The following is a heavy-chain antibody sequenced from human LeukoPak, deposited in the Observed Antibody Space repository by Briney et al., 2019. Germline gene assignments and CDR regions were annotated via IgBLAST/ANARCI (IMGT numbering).Heavy chain of an antibody. CDR2: INHSGST. CDR1: GGSFSGYY. J-gene: IGHJ5*02. Sequence: SETLSITCAVYGGSFSGYYWSWIRQPPGKGLEWIGEINHSGSTNYNPSLKSRVTISVDTSKNQFSLKLSSVTAADTAVYYCARGRASYDFWSGYLAPNWFDPWGQGTLVTVSS. D-gene: IGHD3-3*01. CDR3: ARGRASYDFWSGYLAPNWFDP. V-gene: IGHV4-34*01.